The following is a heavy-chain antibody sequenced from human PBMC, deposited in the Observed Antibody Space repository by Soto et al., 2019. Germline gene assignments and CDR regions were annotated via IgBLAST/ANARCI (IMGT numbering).Heavy chain of an antibody. CDR1: GDTFTDYY. CDR3: ARGGHVVVVTAALDY. J-gene: IGHJ4*02. D-gene: IGHD2-21*02. Sequence: QVQLMQSGAEVKKPGASVKVSCKASGDTFTDYYIHWVRQAPGQGLEWMGTVNPSGGHTTYAQHLLGRVTMTRDTSTSTLYMELTSLISDDPAIYYCARGGHVVVVTAALDYWGPGTLVTVSS. V-gene: IGHV1-46*01. CDR2: VNPSGGHT.